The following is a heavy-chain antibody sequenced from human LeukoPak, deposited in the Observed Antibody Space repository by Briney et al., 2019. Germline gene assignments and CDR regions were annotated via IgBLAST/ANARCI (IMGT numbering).Heavy chain of an antibody. CDR1: GFTFTNYA. CDR3: ARDQVAGPFDY. Sequence: PGGSLRLSCAASGFTFTNYAMSWVRQAPGKGLEWVSAISGSGGSTYYADSVKGRFTISRDNSKNTLYLQMNSLRAEDTAVYYCARDQVAGPFDYWGQGTLVTVSS. D-gene: IGHD6-19*01. V-gene: IGHV3-23*01. J-gene: IGHJ4*02. CDR2: ISGSGGST.